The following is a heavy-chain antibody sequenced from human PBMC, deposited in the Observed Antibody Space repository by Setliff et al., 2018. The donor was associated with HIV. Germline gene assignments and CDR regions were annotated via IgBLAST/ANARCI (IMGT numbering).Heavy chain of an antibody. CDR3: ARGLGGGPEGADYMDV. D-gene: IGHD2-15*01. J-gene: IGHJ6*03. Sequence: ASVKVSCKASGYTFTGYYIHWVRQAPGQGLEWMGCINPNSGGTNYAQKFQGRVTMTRDTSISTAYMELSRLRSDDTAVYYCARGLGGGPEGADYMDVWGTGTTVTVSS. CDR2: INPNSGGT. V-gene: IGHV1-2*02. CDR1: GYTFTGYY.